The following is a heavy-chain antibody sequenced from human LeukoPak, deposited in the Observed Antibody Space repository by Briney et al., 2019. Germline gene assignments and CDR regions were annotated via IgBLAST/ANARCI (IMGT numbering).Heavy chain of an antibody. J-gene: IGHJ4*02. V-gene: IGHV4-34*01. Sequence: PSETLSLTCAVYGGSFSGYYWSWIRQPPGKGLEWIGSIYYSGSTYYDPSLKSRVTISVDTSKNQFSLKLSSVTAADTAVYYCARISGSSGGGKDNYFDYWGQGTLVTVSS. CDR1: GGSFSGYY. D-gene: IGHD1-26*01. CDR3: ARISGSSGGGKDNYFDY. CDR2: IYYSGST.